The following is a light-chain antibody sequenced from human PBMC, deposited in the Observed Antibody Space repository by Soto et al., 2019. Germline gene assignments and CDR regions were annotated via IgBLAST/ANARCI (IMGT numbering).Light chain of an antibody. CDR1: QSISSW. J-gene: IGKJ1*01. CDR3: QQYQSSWT. V-gene: IGKV1-5*01. Sequence: IQSTQSPSTLSAPVGDRVIITCRASQSISSWLAWYQQKPGKAPNLLIYDASSLESGVPSRFSGSGSGTEFTLTISSLQPDDFATYYCQQYQSSWTFGQGTKVDIK. CDR2: DAS.